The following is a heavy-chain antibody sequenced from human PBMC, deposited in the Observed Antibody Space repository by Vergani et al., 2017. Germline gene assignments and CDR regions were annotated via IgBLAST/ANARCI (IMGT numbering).Heavy chain of an antibody. CDR1: GDSVISPDYH. V-gene: IGHV4-39*01. CDR3: ASKRGACRAAYCHSYDF. CDR2: MDYSGST. J-gene: IGHJ4*02. Sequence: QVQLQESVPGLVKPSETLSLTCTVSGDSVISPDYHWGWIRQPPGKGLEWIGSMDYSGSTSYNPSLKSRISISFATPTNQFSLRLTSVTAADTAVYYCASKRGACRAAYCHSYDFWGPGTLVGVSS. D-gene: IGHD2-15*01.